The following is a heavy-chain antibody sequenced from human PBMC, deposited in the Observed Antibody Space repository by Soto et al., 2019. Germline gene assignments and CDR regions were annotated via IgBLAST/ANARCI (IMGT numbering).Heavy chain of an antibody. Sequence: PGGSLRLSCAASGFTVSSNYMSWVRQAPGKGLEWVSVIYSGGSTYYADSVKGRFTISRDNSKNTLYLQMNSLRAEDTAVYYCARDPAPYDFWSGSYNPYGMDVWGQGTTVTVSS. V-gene: IGHV3-53*01. J-gene: IGHJ6*02. CDR1: GFTVSSNY. CDR3: ARDPAPYDFWSGSYNPYGMDV. CDR2: IYSGGST. D-gene: IGHD3-3*01.